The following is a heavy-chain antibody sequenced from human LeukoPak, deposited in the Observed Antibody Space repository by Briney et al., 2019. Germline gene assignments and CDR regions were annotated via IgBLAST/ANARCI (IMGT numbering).Heavy chain of an antibody. J-gene: IGHJ4*02. Sequence: GGSLRLSCAASGFTFSSYWMSWVRQAPGKGLEWVANIKQDGSEKYYVDSVKGRFTISRDNAKNSLYLQMNSLRAEDTAVYYCARMWGSSWSYFDYWGQGTLVTVSS. CDR1: GFTFSSYW. CDR2: IKQDGSEK. V-gene: IGHV3-7*01. D-gene: IGHD6-13*01. CDR3: ARMWGSSWSYFDY.